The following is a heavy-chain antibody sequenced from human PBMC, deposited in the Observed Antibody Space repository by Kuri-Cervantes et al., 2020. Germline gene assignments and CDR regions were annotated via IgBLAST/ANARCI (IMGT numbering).Heavy chain of an antibody. J-gene: IGHJ4*02. CDR1: GYSISSGYY. CDR3: ARGGRGDYFI. V-gene: IGHV4-38-2*01. CDR2: IYHSWST. D-gene: IGHD4-17*01. Sequence: SQTLSLTCAVSGYSISSGYYWGWIRQPPGKGLEWIGSIYHSWSTYYNPSLKSRVTISVDTSKNQSSLKLSPVTAADTAVYYCARGGRGDYFIWGQGTLVTVSS.